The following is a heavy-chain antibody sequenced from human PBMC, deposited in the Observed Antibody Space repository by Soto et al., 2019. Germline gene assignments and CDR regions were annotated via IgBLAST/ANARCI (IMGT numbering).Heavy chain of an antibody. CDR3: AREYYYDSSGYYYY. Sequence: ASVKVSCKASGYTFTSYGISWVRQAPGQGLEWMGWISAYNGSTSYAQKFQGRVTMTRDTSTSTVYMELSSLRSEDTAVYYCAREYYYDSSGYYYYWGQGTLVTVSS. CDR1: GYTFTSYG. D-gene: IGHD3-22*01. CDR2: ISAYNGST. V-gene: IGHV1-18*01. J-gene: IGHJ4*02.